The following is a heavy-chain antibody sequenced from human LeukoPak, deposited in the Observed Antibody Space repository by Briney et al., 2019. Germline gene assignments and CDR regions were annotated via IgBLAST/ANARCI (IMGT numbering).Heavy chain of an antibody. V-gene: IGHV1-2*02. CDR1: GYSFIGYY. D-gene: IGHD3-16*01. CDR2: IEPNGGST. Sequence: ASLKVSCKASGYSFIGYYIHWVRQAPGQGPEWMGVIEPNGGSTNYAQKFQGRVGMTRDTSMNTVYMGLGRMRSDDTAVYYCATGEMIRTNEGLDLWGQGTMVTVSS. CDR3: ATGEMIRTNEGLDL. J-gene: IGHJ3*01.